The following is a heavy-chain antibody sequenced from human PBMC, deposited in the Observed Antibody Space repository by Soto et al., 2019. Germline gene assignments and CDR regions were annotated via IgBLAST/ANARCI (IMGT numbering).Heavy chain of an antibody. D-gene: IGHD2-15*01. CDR1: GGYS. V-gene: IGHV4-59*08. CDR2: IYYSGST. CDR3: ARHCSGGSCPRGWFDP. J-gene: IGHJ5*02. Sequence: SETLSLTCTVSGGYSWSWIRQPPGKGLEWIGYIYYSGSTNYNPSLKSRVTISVDTSKNQFSLKLSSVTAANTAVYYCARHCSGGSCPRGWFDPWGQGTLVTVSS.